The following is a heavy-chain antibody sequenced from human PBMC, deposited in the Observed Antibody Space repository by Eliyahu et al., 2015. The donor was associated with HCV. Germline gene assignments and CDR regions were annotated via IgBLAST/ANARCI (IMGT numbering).Heavy chain of an antibody. D-gene: IGHD2-8*01. CDR3: ARINVFENIVLMVYAFDP. V-gene: IGHV2-26*01. Sequence: QVTLKESGPVLVKPTETLTLTCTVSGFSLSNARMGVSWIRQPPGKALEWLAHIFSNDEKSYSTSLKSRLTISKDTSKSQVVLTMTNMDPVDTATYYCARINVFENIVLMVYAFDPWGQGTLVTVSS. J-gene: IGHJ5*02. CDR2: IFSNDEK. CDR1: GFSLSNARMG.